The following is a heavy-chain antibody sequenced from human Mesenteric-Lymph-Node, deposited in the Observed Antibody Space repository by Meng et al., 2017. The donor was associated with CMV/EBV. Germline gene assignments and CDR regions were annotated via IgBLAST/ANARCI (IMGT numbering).Heavy chain of an antibody. CDR2: INSDGSST. CDR1: GFTFSSYW. J-gene: IGHJ4*02. V-gene: IGHV3-74*01. D-gene: IGHD6-6*01. CDR3: ARDTSSSSRSFDY. Sequence: GESLKISCAASGFTFSSYWMHWVRQAPGKGLVWVSRINSDGSSTNYADSVKGRFTISRDNAKRSLYLQMNSLRAEDTAVYYCARDTSSSSRSFDYWGQGTLVTVSS.